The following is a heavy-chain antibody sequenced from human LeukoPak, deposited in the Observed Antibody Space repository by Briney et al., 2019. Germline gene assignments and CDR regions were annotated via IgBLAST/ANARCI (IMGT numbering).Heavy chain of an antibody. Sequence: GGSLRLSCAASGFSFSTYNMNWVRQAPGKGLEWISHIRDSGDPIYHAGSVKGRFTISRDNAKSSLYLQMNSLRDEDTAVYCCARDNDYGFDYWGQGTLVTVSS. D-gene: IGHD4-17*01. V-gene: IGHV3-48*02. CDR1: GFSFSTYN. CDR2: IRDSGDPI. J-gene: IGHJ4*02. CDR3: ARDNDYGFDY.